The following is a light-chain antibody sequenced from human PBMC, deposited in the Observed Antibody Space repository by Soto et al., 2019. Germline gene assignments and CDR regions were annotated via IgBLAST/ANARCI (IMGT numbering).Light chain of an antibody. V-gene: IGKV3-15*01. Sequence: EIVMTKSPATLSVSPGETATLSCRASQGISRTLAWYQLKSGQAPRLLFYGASTRAAGVPARFSGSGSGTEFTLTISSLQSEDYALYYCQHYNHWPQLSFGGGTKVEI. J-gene: IGKJ4*01. CDR3: QHYNHWPQLS. CDR2: GAS. CDR1: QGISRT.